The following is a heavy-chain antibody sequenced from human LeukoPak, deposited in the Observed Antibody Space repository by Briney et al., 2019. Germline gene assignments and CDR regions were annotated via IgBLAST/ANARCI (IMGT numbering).Heavy chain of an antibody. Sequence: PGGSLRLFCAASGFTFSTYAMSWVRQAPGKGLEWVSGITIGGGGTYYADSVKGRFTISRDNSQNTLFLQTNSLRAEDTAVYYCAKGDSAWFHFDFWGQGALVTVSS. CDR1: GFTFSTYA. CDR2: ITIGGGGT. V-gene: IGHV3-23*01. J-gene: IGHJ4*02. D-gene: IGHD6-19*01. CDR3: AKGDSAWFHFDF.